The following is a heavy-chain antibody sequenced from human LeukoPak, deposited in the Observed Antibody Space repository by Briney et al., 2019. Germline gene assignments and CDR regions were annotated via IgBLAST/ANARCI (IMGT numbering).Heavy chain of an antibody. CDR1: GFTFSSYW. CDR3: ARATDYVFAFDI. CDR2: ISKDGSST. J-gene: IGHJ3*02. D-gene: IGHD3-16*01. Sequence: GGSLRLSCAASGFTFSSYWMHWVRQAPGKGLVWVSRISKDGSSTYYADSVKGRFTISRDNAKNTLYLQMNSLRAEDTAVYYCARATDYVFAFDIWGQGTMVTVSS. V-gene: IGHV3-74*01.